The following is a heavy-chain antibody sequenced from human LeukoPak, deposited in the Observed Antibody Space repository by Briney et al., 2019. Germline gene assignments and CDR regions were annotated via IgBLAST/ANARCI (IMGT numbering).Heavy chain of an antibody. Sequence: ASVKVSCKASGYTFTSYYMHWVRQAPGQGLEWMGIINPSGGSTSYAQRFQGRVTMTRDTSTGTVYMELSSLRSEDTAVYYCARDRGYYDSSGPGVSDYWGQGTLVTVSS. J-gene: IGHJ4*02. D-gene: IGHD3-22*01. V-gene: IGHV1-46*01. CDR2: INPSGGST. CDR3: ARDRGYYDSSGPGVSDY. CDR1: GYTFTSYY.